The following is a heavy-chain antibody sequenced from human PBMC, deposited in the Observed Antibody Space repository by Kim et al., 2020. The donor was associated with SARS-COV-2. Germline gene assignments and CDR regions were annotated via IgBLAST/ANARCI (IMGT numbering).Heavy chain of an antibody. D-gene: IGHD4-17*01. CDR3: AGNSHDYGDFGKVY. CDR1: GFTFSSYS. J-gene: IGHJ4*02. CDR2: ISSSSSYI. V-gene: IGHV3-21*01. Sequence: GGSLRLSCAASGFTFSSYSMNWVRQAPGKGLEWVSSISSSSSYINYADSVKGRFTISRDNAKNSLYLQMHSLRAEDTAVYYCAGNSHDYGDFGKVYWGQG.